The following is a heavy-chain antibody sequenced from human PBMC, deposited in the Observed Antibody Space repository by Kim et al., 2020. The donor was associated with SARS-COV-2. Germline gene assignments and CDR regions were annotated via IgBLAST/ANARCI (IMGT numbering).Heavy chain of an antibody. J-gene: IGHJ4*02. CDR1: GFTFSNYW. D-gene: IGHD1-1*01. CDR3: ARMERRYTMNWPFDY. CDR2: IKQDGSEK. Sequence: GGSLRLSCVASGFTFSNYWMNWVRRAPGKGLEWVANIKQDGSEKYYVDSVKGRFTISRDNAKNSLYLQLSSLRAEDTAVYYCARMERRYTMNWPFDYWGQGTLVTVSS. V-gene: IGHV3-7*01.